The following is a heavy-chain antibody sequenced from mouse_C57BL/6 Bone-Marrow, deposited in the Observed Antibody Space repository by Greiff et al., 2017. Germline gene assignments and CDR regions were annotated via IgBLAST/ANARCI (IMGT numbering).Heavy chain of an antibody. CDR3: ARRGV. CDR2: ISGGGGNT. V-gene: IGHV5-9*01. J-gene: IGHJ3*02. CDR1: GFTFSSYT. Sequence: EVKLVESGGGLVKPGGSLKLSCAASGFTFSSYTMSWVRQTPEKRLEWVATISGGGGNTYYPDSVKGRFTISRDNAKNTLYLQVSCLRSEGTALYYCARRGVWGRGTLVTVSA.